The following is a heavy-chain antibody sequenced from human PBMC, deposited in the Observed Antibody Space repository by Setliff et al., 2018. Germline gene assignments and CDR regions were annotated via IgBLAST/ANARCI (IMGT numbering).Heavy chain of an antibody. CDR3: ARAAGYSYSGWFDP. CDR2: MNPNSGNT. V-gene: IGHV1-8*03. Sequence: ASVKVSCKASGYTFTSHDINWVRQATGQGLEWMGWMNPNSGNTGYAQKFQGRVTITADEPTSTAYMELSSLRSEDTAVYYCARAAGYSYSGWFDPWGQGTLVTVSS. J-gene: IGHJ5*02. D-gene: IGHD5-18*01. CDR1: GYTFTSHD.